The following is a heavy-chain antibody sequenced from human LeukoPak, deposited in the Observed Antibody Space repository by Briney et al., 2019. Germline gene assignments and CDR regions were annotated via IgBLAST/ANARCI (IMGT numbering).Heavy chain of an antibody. D-gene: IGHD1-26*01. J-gene: IGHJ4*02. CDR2: IYPGDSDT. V-gene: IGHV5-51*01. CDR1: GYSFTSYW. CDR3: ARQTYSGSYYFDY. Sequence: RESLKISCKGSGYSFTSYWIGWVRQMPGKGLEWMGIIYPGDSDTRYSPSFQGQVTISADKSIGTAYLQWSSLKASDTAMYYCARQTYSGSYYFDYWGQGTLVTVSS.